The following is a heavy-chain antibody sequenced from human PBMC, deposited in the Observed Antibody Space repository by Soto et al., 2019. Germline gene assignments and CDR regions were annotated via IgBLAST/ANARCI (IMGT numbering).Heavy chain of an antibody. CDR1: GRSTSSYY. Sequence: SKTLSLTCTVSGRSTSSYYWSWIRPPPGKGLEWIGDIYYSGSTNYNPSLKSRVTISVDTSKNQFSLKLNSVTAADTAVYYCASDKITGLFDYWGQGTMVTVSS. CDR2: IYYSGST. D-gene: IGHD2-8*02. V-gene: IGHV4-59*12. CDR3: ASDKITGLFDY. J-gene: IGHJ4*02.